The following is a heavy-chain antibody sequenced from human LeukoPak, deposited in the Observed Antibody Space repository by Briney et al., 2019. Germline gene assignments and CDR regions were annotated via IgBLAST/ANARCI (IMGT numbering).Heavy chain of an antibody. CDR3: AKVAYSSSIYYYYYMDV. J-gene: IGHJ6*03. Sequence: GGSLRLSCAAPGFTFSSYEMNWVRQAPGKGLEWVSAISGSGGSTYYADSVKGRFTISRNNSKNTLYLQMNSLRAEDTAVYYCAKVAYSSSIYYYYYMDVWGKGTTVTVSS. V-gene: IGHV3-23*01. CDR1: GFTFSSYE. CDR2: ISGSGGST. D-gene: IGHD6-19*01.